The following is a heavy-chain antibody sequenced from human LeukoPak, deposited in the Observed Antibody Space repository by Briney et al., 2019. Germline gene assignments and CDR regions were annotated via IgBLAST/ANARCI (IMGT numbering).Heavy chain of an antibody. CDR3: ARGSTGTVNWFAP. CDR1: GGSFSGYY. V-gene: IGHV4-34*01. Sequence: SETLSLTCAVSGGSFSGYYWSWIRQPPGKGLEWIGEINHSGSTNYNPSLKSRVTISVDTSKNQFSLKLSSVTAADTAVYYCARGSTGTVNWFAPWGQGTLVTVSS. CDR2: INHSGST. D-gene: IGHD1-1*01. J-gene: IGHJ5*02.